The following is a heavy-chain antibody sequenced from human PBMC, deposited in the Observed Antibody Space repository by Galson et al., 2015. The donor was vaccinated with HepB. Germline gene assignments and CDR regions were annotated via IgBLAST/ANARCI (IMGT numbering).Heavy chain of an antibody. Sequence: SLRLSCAASGFTFSSYGMHWVRQAPGKGLEWVAVISYDGSNKYYADSVKGRFTISRDNSKNTLYLQMNSLRAEDTAVYYCAKEGLLWFGELSSWFDPWGQGTLVTVSS. D-gene: IGHD3-10*01. CDR2: ISYDGSNK. CDR1: GFTFSSYG. J-gene: IGHJ5*02. V-gene: IGHV3-30*18. CDR3: AKEGLLWFGELSSWFDP.